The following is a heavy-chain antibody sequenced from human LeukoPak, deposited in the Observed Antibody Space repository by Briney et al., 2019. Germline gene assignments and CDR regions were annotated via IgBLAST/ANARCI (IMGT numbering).Heavy chain of an antibody. CDR2: ISWNSGSI. V-gene: IGHV3-9*01. D-gene: IGHD5-24*01. J-gene: IGHJ4*02. Sequence: PGGSLRLSCAASGFTFDDYAMHWVQQAPGKGLEWVSGISWNSGSIGYADSVKGRFTISRDNAKNSLYLQMNSLRAEDTALYYCAKAAKEMATILYYFDYWGQGTLVTVSS. CDR1: GFTFDDYA. CDR3: AKAAKEMATILYYFDY.